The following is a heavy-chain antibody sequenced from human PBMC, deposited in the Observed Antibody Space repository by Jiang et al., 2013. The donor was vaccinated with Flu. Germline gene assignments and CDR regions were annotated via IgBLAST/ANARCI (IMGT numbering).Heavy chain of an antibody. D-gene: IGHD6-13*01. Sequence: LSCAASGFTFSSYAMHWVRQAPGKGLEWVAVISYDGNNKYYADSVKGRFTISRDNSKNTLYLQMNSLRAEDTALYYCASTKLYQQLVQDGMDVWGQGTTVTVSS. V-gene: IGHV3-30*04. CDR3: ASTKLYQQLVQDGMDV. CDR1: GFTFSSYA. J-gene: IGHJ6*02. CDR2: ISYDGNNK.